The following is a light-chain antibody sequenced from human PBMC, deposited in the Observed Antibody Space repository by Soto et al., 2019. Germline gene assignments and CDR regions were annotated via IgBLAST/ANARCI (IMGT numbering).Light chain of an antibody. CDR2: GAS. CDR3: QQYNNWPLT. V-gene: IGKV3-15*01. J-gene: IGKJ4*01. CDR1: QSIDSN. Sequence: EKVMTQSPATLSVSPGERATLSCRASQSIDSNLAWYQKKPGQPPSLLIYGASTRATGIPARFSGSGSGTEFTLTISSLQSEDFAVYYCQQYNNWPLTFGGGTKVDIK.